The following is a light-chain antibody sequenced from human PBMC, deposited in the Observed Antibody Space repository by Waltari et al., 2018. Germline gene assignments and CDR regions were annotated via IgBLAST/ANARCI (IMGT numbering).Light chain of an antibody. Sequence: QSALTQPASVSGSPGQAITSSCTGTRSDVGGYHYVSWYQQHPGKAPKLMIYDVSKRPSGVSNRFSGSKSGNTASLTISGLQAEDEADYYCSSYTSSSTVVFGGGTK. CDR2: DVS. CDR3: SSYTSSSTVV. V-gene: IGLV2-14*01. CDR1: RSDVGGYHY. J-gene: IGLJ2*01.